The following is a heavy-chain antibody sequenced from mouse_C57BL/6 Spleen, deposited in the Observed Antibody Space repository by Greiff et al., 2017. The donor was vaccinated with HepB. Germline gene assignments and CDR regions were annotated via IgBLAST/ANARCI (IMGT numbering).Heavy chain of an antibody. V-gene: IGHV5-6*02. CDR1: GFTFSSYG. CDR3: ARLGFTTVVTDYFDY. D-gene: IGHD1-1*01. J-gene: IGHJ2*01. CDR2: ISSGGSYT. Sequence: DVKLQESGGDLVKPGGSLKLSCAASGFTFSSYGMSWVRQTPDKRLEWVATISSGGSYTYYPDSVKGRFTISRDNAKNTLYLQMSSLKSEDTAMYYCARLGFTTVVTDYFDYWGQGTTLTVSS.